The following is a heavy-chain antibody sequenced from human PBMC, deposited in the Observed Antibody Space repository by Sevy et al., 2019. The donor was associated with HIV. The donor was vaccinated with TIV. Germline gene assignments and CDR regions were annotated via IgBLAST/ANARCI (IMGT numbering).Heavy chain of an antibody. V-gene: IGHV3-30*03. CDR1: GFIFGDYD. Sequence: GGSLRLSCTVSGFIFGDYDMHWVRQAPGKGLEWVSLILDRGDQTFYGESVKGRSTIYRDNAKNTLYLQMSGLRHEDTAVYYCVAEPPSGGHGNSHYGLDLWGQGTTVTVSS. CDR2: ILDRGDQT. J-gene: IGHJ6*02. CDR3: VAEPPSGGHGNSHYGLDL. D-gene: IGHD3-16*01.